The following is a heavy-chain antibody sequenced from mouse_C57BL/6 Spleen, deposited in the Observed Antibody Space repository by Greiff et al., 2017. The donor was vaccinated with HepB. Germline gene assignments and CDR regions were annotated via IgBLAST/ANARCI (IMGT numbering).Heavy chain of an antibody. V-gene: IGHV2-9-1*01. D-gene: IGHD2-4*01. CDR2: IWTGGGT. Sequence: VQLQESGPGLVAPSQSLSITCTVSGFSLTSYAISWVRQPPGKGLEWLGVIWTGGGTNYNSALKSRLSISKDNSKSQVFLKMNSLQTDDTARYYCAREVIYYDYDGWYFDVWGTGTTVTVSS. CDR3: AREVIYYDYDGWYFDV. CDR1: GFSLTSYA. J-gene: IGHJ1*03.